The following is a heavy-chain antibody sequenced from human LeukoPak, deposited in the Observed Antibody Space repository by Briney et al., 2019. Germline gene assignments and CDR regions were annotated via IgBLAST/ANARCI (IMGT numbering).Heavy chain of an antibody. D-gene: IGHD3-22*01. V-gene: IGHV1-2*04. Sequence: ASVKVSCKASGYTFTGYYMHWVRQAPGQGLEWMGWINPNSGATNYAQKFQGWVTMTRDTSISTAYMELSRLRSDDTAVYYCARSSTRITMIAPLGYWGQGTLVTVSS. CDR3: ARSSTRITMIAPLGY. CDR1: GYTFTGYY. J-gene: IGHJ4*02. CDR2: INPNSGAT.